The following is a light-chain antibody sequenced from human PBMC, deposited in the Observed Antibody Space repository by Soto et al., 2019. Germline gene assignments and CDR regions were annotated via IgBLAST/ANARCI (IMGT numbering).Light chain of an antibody. J-gene: IGKJ4*01. V-gene: IGKV3D-15*01. CDR2: GAT. CDR3: HQYGSSPLT. CDR1: QTVRDN. Sequence: EVVMTQSPATLSVSPGERATLSCRASQTVRDNLGWYQQKPGQPPRLLIYGATTRATGIPARFSGGGSGTDFTLTISRLEPEDFAVYYCHQYGSSPLTFGGGTKVDI.